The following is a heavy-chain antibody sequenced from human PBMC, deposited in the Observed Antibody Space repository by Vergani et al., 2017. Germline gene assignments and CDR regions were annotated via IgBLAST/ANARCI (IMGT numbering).Heavy chain of an antibody. J-gene: IGHJ4*02. CDR1: GFTFSSYS. D-gene: IGHD3-10*01. Sequence: EVQLVESGGGLVKPGGSLRLSCAASGFTFSSYSMNWVRQAPGKGLEWVSSISSSSSYIYYADSVKGRFTISRDNAKNSLYLQMNSLRAEDTAVYYCARTNPGHLHITMVRGPKGGYFDYWGQGTLVTVSS. V-gene: IGHV3-21*01. CDR2: ISSSSSYI. CDR3: ARTNPGHLHITMVRGPKGGYFDY.